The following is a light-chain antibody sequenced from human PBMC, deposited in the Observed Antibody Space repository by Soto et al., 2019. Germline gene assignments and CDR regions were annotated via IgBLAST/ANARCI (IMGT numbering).Light chain of an antibody. Sequence: EIVLTQSPGTLSLSPGDRATLSCRASQSVSSTYLAWYQQKPGQAPRLLIYGTSSRATGIPGRFSGSGSGTVFSLTINRLEPEDFGVYCCQQYGRSPYTFGQGTKLEIK. J-gene: IGKJ2*01. V-gene: IGKV3-20*01. CDR1: QSVSSTY. CDR2: GTS. CDR3: QQYGRSPYT.